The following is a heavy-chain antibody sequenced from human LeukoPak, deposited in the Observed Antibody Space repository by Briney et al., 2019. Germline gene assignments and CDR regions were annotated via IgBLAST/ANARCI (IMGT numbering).Heavy chain of an antibody. D-gene: IGHD5-12*01. CDR2: IYTSGST. Sequence: PSETLSLTCTVSGVSVSSYYWSWIRQPPGKGLEWIGYIYTSGSTNYNTSLKSRVTISADTSKNQFSLKLSSVTAADTAVYYCARSHSGYDLYYYYMDVWGKGTTVTVSS. J-gene: IGHJ6*03. V-gene: IGHV4-4*09. CDR1: GVSVSSYY. CDR3: ARSHSGYDLYYYYMDV.